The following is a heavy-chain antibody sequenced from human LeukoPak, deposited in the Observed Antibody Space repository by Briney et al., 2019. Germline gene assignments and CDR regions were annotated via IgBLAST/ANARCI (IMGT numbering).Heavy chain of an antibody. CDR3: ARDSRVVVAAVHYYYYGMDV. J-gene: IGHJ6*02. D-gene: IGHD2-15*01. Sequence: KPSETLSLTCTVSGGSISSYYWSWIRQPAGKGLEWIGRIYTSGSTNYNPSLKSRVTMSVDTSKNQFSLKLSSVTAADTAVYYCARDSRVVVAAVHYYYYGMDVWGQGTTVTVSS. CDR1: GGSISSYY. V-gene: IGHV4-4*07. CDR2: IYTSGST.